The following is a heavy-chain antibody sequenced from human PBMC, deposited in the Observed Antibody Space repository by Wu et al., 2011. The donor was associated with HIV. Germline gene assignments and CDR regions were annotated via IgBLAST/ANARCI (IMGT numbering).Heavy chain of an antibody. J-gene: IGHJ6*02. CDR3: GTSMRSGWYYYFYGIDV. V-gene: IGHV1-69*06. D-gene: IGHD3-3*01. CDR1: GYIFTAYY. Sequence: QVQLVQSGAEVKKPGASVKVSCKASGYIFTAYYIYWVRQAPGQGLEWMGGIIPMFSRTKYAQKFEGRVSITTDKSTTTAYMELTNLKSEDTAVFYCGTSMRSGWYYYFYGIDVWGQGTTVIVSS. CDR2: IIPMFSRT.